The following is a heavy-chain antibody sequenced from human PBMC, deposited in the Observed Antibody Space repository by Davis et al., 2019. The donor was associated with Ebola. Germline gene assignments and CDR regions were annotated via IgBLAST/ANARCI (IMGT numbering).Heavy chain of an antibody. CDR3: AKDTSNIWFDI. CDR1: GFIFSSYA. V-gene: IGHV3-23*01. CDR2: LGTSADT. J-gene: IGHJ3*02. Sequence: GGSLRLSCAASGFIFSSYAMSWVRQAPGKGLEWVSTLGTSADTYYADSVKGRFTISRDNSKNTLYLQMNGLRVEDTAIYYCAKDTSNIWFDIWGQGTMVTVSS. D-gene: IGHD1-26*01.